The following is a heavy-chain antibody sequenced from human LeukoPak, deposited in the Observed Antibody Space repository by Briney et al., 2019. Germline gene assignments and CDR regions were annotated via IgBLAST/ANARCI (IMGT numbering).Heavy chain of an antibody. CDR2: LNPTGGST. V-gene: IGHV1-46*01. Sequence: ASVKVSCKASGYTFTSYYMHWVPQAPGQGLEWMGQLNPTGGSTGYAQKFQGRVTMTRDMSTSTDYMELSSLRSEDTAIYYCARDNSVGDNAWWFDPWGQGTLVTVSS. CDR3: ARDNSVGDNAWWFDP. D-gene: IGHD1-26*01. CDR1: GYTFTSYY. J-gene: IGHJ5*02.